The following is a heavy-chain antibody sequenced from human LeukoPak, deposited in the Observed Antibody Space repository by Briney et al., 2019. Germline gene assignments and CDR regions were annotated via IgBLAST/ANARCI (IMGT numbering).Heavy chain of an antibody. D-gene: IGHD2-2*01. CDR2: IRNKANSYTT. V-gene: IGHV3-72*01. Sequence: PGGSLRLSCAASGFTFSDHYMDWIRQGPGRGLEWVARIRNKANSYTTEYAASVEGRFSILRDDSKNSLYLQMNSLKTEDTAVYYCARYQLPVRYFDYWGQGTLVTVSS. CDR1: GFTFSDHY. J-gene: IGHJ4*02. CDR3: ARYQLPVRYFDY.